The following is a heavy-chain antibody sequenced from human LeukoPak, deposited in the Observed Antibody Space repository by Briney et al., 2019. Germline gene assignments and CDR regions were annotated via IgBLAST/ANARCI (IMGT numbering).Heavy chain of an antibody. J-gene: IGHJ3*02. CDR3: ARHQGETTVVTPGNAFDI. CDR1: GFTVSSNY. CDR2: IYSGGST. V-gene: IGHV3-53*01. D-gene: IGHD4-23*01. Sequence: GGSLRLSCAASGFTVSSNYMSWVRQAPGKGLEWVSVIYSGGSTYYADSVKGRFTISRDNSKNTLYLQMNSLRAEDTAVYYCARHQGETTVVTPGNAFDIWGQGTMVTVSS.